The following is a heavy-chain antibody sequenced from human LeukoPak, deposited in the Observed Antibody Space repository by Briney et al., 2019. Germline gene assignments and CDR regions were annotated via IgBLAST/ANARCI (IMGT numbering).Heavy chain of an antibody. CDR1: GYAFTSCH. CDR3: ARSDYNDYRGLGF. V-gene: IGHV1-46*01. Sequence: GASVKVSCKASGYAFTSCHIHWIRQAPGQGLGWMGIIIPSSGSTTYAQKFQGRVTMTRDTSTKTVHMELSSLTSDDTAVYFCARSDYNDYRGLGFWGQGTPVTVS. CDR2: IIPSSGST. D-gene: IGHD4-11*01. J-gene: IGHJ4*02.